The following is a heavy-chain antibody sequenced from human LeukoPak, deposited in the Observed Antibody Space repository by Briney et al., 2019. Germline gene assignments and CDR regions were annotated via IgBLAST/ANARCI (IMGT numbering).Heavy chain of an antibody. D-gene: IGHD1-26*01. V-gene: IGHV3-7*01. Sequence: GGSLRLSCAASGFTFSNYRMSWVRQAPGKGLEWVADIKKDESEKYYVDSVKGRFTISRANTKNSLSLEMNSLRAEDTAVYYCARGTSGSFGDWGQGTLVTVSS. CDR3: ARGTSGSFGD. CDR1: GFTFSNYR. J-gene: IGHJ4*02. CDR2: IKKDESEK.